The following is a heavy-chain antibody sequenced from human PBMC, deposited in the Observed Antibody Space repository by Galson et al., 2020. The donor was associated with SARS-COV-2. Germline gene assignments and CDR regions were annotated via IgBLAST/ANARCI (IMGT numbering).Heavy chain of an antibody. V-gene: IGHV1-24*01. Sequence: ASVKVSCKVSGYTLTELSMHWVRQAPGKGLEWMGGFDPEDGETIYAQKFQGRVTMTEDTSTDTAYMELSSLRSEDTAVYYCATGYGGNSWLDYYYYMDVWGKGTTVTISS. J-gene: IGHJ6*03. CDR3: ATGYGGNSWLDYYYYMDV. CDR1: GYTLTELS. CDR2: FDPEDGET. D-gene: IGHD4-17*01.